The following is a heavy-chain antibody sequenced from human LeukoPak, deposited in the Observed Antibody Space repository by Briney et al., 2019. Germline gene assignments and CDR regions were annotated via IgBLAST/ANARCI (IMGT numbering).Heavy chain of an antibody. J-gene: IGHJ4*02. D-gene: IGHD3-3*01. CDR3: ARLVIIGGVDY. CDR2: IYPGDSET. V-gene: IGHV5-51*01. Sequence: GESLKISFKGSGYSFTSYWIGWVRQMPGKGLEWMGIIYPGDSETRYSPSFQGKITISADKSISTAYLQWSSLKASDTDMYYCARLVIIGGVDYWGQGTLVTVSS. CDR1: GYSFTSYW.